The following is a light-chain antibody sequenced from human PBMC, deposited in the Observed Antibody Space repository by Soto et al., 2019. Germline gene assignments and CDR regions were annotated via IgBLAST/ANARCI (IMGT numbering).Light chain of an antibody. CDR3: QSYDTDSVV. CDR2: ANN. J-gene: IGLJ2*01. V-gene: IGLV1-40*01. Sequence: QSVLTQPPSVSGARGQRVTITCTGSSSNIGANYDVHWYQHLPGAAPKLLIYANNIRPSGVPDRFSGSRSGITASLAIAGLQAEDEANYFCQSYDTDSVVLGGGTKVTVL. CDR1: SSNIGANYD.